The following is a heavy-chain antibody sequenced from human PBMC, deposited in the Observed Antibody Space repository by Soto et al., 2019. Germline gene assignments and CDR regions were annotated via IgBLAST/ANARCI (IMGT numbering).Heavy chain of an antibody. Sequence: GGSLRLSCAASGFTFEDYAMHWVRQAPGKGLEWVSFVSWDGDSTYYADSVRGRFTISRDNSKDSLYLQMDSLRAEDTAFYFCAKDPIARVRAEYFQQWGLGTLVTVSS. V-gene: IGHV3-43D*04. CDR2: VSWDGDST. J-gene: IGHJ1*01. CDR1: GFTFEDYA. D-gene: IGHD3-10*01. CDR3: AKDPIARVRAEYFQQ.